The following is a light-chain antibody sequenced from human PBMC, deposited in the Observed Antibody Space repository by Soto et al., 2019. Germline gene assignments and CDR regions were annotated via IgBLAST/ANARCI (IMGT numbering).Light chain of an antibody. V-gene: IGKV3D-20*02. CDR1: QSVSSNH. CDR3: QQRSNWPSIT. CDR2: GAS. Sequence: ESVWPQSPGTLSLSPGERATLSCRASQSVSSNHLAWYQQKRGQPPRLLIYGASSRATGTPARFSGSGSGTDFTLTISNLEPEDFAVYYCQQRSNWPSITFGQGTRLEI. J-gene: IGKJ5*01.